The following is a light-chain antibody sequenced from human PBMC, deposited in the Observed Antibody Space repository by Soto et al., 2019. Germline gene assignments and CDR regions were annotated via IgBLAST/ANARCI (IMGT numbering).Light chain of an antibody. Sequence: DIQMTQSPSTLSASVGDRFTITCRASQSIRSWLAWYQQKPGKAPKLLIYDASTLESGVPSRFSGSGSGTEFTLTISSLQPDDFATYYCQQYNIYWTFGQGTKVDI. CDR3: QQYNIYWT. J-gene: IGKJ1*01. CDR1: QSIRSW. V-gene: IGKV1-5*01. CDR2: DAS.